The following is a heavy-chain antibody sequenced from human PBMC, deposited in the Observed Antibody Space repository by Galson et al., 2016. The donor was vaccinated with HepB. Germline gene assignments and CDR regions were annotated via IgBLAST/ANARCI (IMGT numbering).Heavy chain of an antibody. D-gene: IGHD2/OR15-2a*01. V-gene: IGHV3-64*04. CDR1: GFTLINYA. CDR3: ARRHEYCPPVGRSVDY. CDR2: ISTNGGYT. J-gene: IGHJ4*02. Sequence: SLRLSCAASGFTLINYAMHWVRQAPGKGLEYVSTISTNGGYTNYADSVKGRFTISRDNSNSMLFLQMSSLRADDTAVYYCARRHEYCPPVGRSVDYWGQGTLVSVSS.